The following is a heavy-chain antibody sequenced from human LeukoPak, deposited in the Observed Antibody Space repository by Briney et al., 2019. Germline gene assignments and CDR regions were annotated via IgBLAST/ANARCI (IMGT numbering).Heavy chain of an antibody. CDR1: GFSASRNF. Sequence: GGSLRLSCAASGFSASRNFMTWVRQAPGKGLEWVSIMYGDGSTYNADSVKGRFTISRDNSNNTVFLQMNSLRAEDTAVYYCSKSFETSGYYGPDAFEIWGQGTMVTVAS. D-gene: IGHD3-22*01. CDR2: MYGDGST. J-gene: IGHJ3*02. V-gene: IGHV3-66*01. CDR3: SKSFETSGYYGPDAFEI.